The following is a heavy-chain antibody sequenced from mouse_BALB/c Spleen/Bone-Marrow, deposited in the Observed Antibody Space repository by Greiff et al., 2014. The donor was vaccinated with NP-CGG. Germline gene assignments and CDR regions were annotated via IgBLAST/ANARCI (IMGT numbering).Heavy chain of an antibody. V-gene: IGHV1S41*01. CDR1: GYTFTSYW. Sequence: DLAKPGASVKLSCKASGYTFTSYWINWIKQRPGQGLEWIGRIAPGTGSTYYNEMFKGKATLTVDTSSSTAYIQLSSLSSEDSAVCFCARGGDYYGSSSFAYWGRGTLVTVSA. CDR3: ARGGDYYGSSSFAY. D-gene: IGHD1-1*01. J-gene: IGHJ3*01. CDR2: IAPGTGST.